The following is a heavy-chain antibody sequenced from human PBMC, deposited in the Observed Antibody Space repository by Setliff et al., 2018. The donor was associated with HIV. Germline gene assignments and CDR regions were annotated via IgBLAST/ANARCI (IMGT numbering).Heavy chain of an antibody. Sequence: GESLKISCAASGFTFSDYYMSWIRQAPGKGLEWVSYIRSSSSYTNYADSVKGRFTISRDNAKNSLYLQMNSLRAEDTAVYYCARGGAYGSGSYYAFDIWGQGTMVTVSS. J-gene: IGHJ3*02. V-gene: IGHV3-11*05. D-gene: IGHD3-10*01. CDR2: IRSSSSYT. CDR1: GFTFSDYY. CDR3: ARGGAYGSGSYYAFDI.